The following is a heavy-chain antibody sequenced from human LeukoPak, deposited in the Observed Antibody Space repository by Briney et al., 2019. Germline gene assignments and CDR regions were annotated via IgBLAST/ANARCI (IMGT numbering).Heavy chain of an antibody. D-gene: IGHD3-22*01. J-gene: IGHJ4*02. V-gene: IGHV3-7*01. CDR3: ARDPAYYDSSGYPYYFDY. CDR2: IKQDGSEK. CDR1: GFTFSSYW. Sequence: GGSLRLSCAASGFTFSSYWMSWVRQAPGKGLEWVANIKQDGSEKYYVDSVKGRFTISRDNAKNSPYLQMNSLRAEDTAVYYCARDPAYYDSSGYPYYFDYWGQGTLVTVSS.